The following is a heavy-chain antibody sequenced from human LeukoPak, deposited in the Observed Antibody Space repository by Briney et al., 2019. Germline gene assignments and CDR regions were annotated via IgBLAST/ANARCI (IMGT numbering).Heavy chain of an antibody. D-gene: IGHD6-13*01. CDR1: GFTFSSYA. Sequence: GGSLRLSCAASGFTFSSYAMHWVRQAPGKGLEWVAVISYDGSNKYYADSVKGRFTISRDNSKNTLYLQMNSLRAEDTAVYYCARDLGIAAAGTNLDYWGQGTPVTVSS. J-gene: IGHJ4*02. V-gene: IGHV3-30-3*01. CDR3: ARDLGIAAAGTNLDY. CDR2: ISYDGSNK.